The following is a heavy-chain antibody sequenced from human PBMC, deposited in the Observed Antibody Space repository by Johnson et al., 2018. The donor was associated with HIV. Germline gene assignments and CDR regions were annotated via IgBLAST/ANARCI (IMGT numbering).Heavy chain of an antibody. CDR3: AKDLPHGSSGFDGLDI. CDR2: ISYDGSNK. CDR1: GFTFSSYA. J-gene: IGHJ3*02. Sequence: QVQLVESGGGVVQPGRSLRLSCAASGFTFSSYAMHWVRQAPGKGLEWVAVISYDGSNKYYADSVKGRFTISRDNSKNTLYLQMNSLRAEDTAVYYCAKDLPHGSSGFDGLDIWGQGTMVTVSS. D-gene: IGHD3-22*01. V-gene: IGHV3-30*04.